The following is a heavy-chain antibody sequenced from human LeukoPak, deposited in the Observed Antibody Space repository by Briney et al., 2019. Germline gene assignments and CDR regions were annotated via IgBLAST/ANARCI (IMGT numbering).Heavy chain of an antibody. CDR3: ARAPSAYSSMDV. CDR2: SYLGDSDT. V-gene: IGHV5-51*01. CDR1: VYSCTIYC. J-gene: IGHJ6*01. Sequence: KISFKGSVYSCTIYCIGWVRRMRGKGLEWMGISYLGDSDTTYTPSFPAQVTISSHTSISTAYLHCRRLKASDSAMFYCARAPSAYSSMDVWVQATTVSVCS.